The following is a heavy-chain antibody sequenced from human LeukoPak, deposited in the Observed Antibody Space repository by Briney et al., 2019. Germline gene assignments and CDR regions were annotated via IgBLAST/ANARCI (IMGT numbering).Heavy chain of an antibody. Sequence: GGSLRLSCAASGFTLSSNYMSWVRQAPGKGLEWLSVIDGGGRTYYADSVKGRFIISRDSFENTLYLQMNSLRADDTALYYCAGGSGAFDVWGQGTLDTISS. J-gene: IGHJ3*01. CDR3: AGGSGAFDV. V-gene: IGHV3-53*01. CDR2: IDGGGRT. D-gene: IGHD3-16*01. CDR1: GFTLSSNY.